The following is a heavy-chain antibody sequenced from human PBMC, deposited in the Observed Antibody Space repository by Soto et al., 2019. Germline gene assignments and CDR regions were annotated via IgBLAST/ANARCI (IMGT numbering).Heavy chain of an antibody. D-gene: IGHD1-26*01. CDR3: TTDWGATVLHEASVYDM. CDR1: GFAFSKAW. J-gene: IGHJ3*02. Sequence: EVQLVESGGGLVQPGGSLRLSCAASGFAFSKAWMTWVRQAPGKGLEWVGRIRSKIDGETADYAAPVRGRFTILRDDSKEMMYLQMRSLKPEDTALYYCTTDWGATVLHEASVYDMWGRGTMVAVSS. CDR2: IRSKIDGETA. V-gene: IGHV3-15*01.